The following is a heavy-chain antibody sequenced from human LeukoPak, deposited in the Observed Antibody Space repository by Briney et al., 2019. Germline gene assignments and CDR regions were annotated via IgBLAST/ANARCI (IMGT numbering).Heavy chain of an antibody. J-gene: IGHJ6*03. V-gene: IGHV5-51*01. D-gene: IGHD6-6*01. CDR2: IYPGDSDT. CDR3: ARHLSSSGGYYYYMDV. Sequence: GESLKISCKGSGYSFTSYWIGWVRQMPGKGLEWMGIIYPGDSDTRYSPSFQSQVTISADKSISTAYLQWSSLKASDTAMYYCARHLSSSGGYYYYMDVWGKGTTVTVSS. CDR1: GYSFTSYW.